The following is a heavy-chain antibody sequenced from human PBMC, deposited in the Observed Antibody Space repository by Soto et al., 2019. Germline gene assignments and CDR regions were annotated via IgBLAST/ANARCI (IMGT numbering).Heavy chain of an antibody. CDR3: ARVVYYDSSGYQY. CDR2: ISGSSSYI. V-gene: IGHV3-21*01. D-gene: IGHD3-22*01. J-gene: IGHJ4*02. CDR1: GFTFSSYN. Sequence: TGGSLRLSCAASGFTFSSYNMNRVRQAPGKGLEWVSSISGSSSYIYYADSVKGRFTISRDNAKNSLYLQMNSLRAEDTAVYYCARVVYYDSSGYQYWGQGTLVTVSS.